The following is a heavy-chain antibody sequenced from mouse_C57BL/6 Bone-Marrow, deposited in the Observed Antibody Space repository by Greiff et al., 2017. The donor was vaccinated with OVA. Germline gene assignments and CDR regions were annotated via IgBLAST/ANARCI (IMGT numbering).Heavy chain of an antibody. J-gene: IGHJ2*01. V-gene: IGHV1-80*01. CDR3: ARERDYGSSPLLDY. D-gene: IGHD1-1*01. CDR1: GYAFSSYW. Sequence: VKLMESGAELVKPGASVKISCKASGYAFSSYWMNWVKQRPGKGLEWIGQIYPGDGDTNYNGKFKGKATLTADKSSSTAYMQLSSLTSEDSAVYFCARERDYGSSPLLDYWGQGTTLTVSS. CDR2: IYPGDGDT.